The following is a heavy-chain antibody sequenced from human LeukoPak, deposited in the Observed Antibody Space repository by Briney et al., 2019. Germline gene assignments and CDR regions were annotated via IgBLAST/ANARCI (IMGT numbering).Heavy chain of an antibody. CDR3: ARVFGSYGVDY. J-gene: IGHJ4*02. Sequence: SETLSLTCTVSGGSISSYYWSWIRQPPGKGLEWIGYIHYSGSANYNPSLKSRVTISVDTSKNQFSLKLSSVTAADTAVYYCARVFGSYGVDYWGQGTLVTVSS. D-gene: IGHD5-18*01. CDR1: GGSISSYY. V-gene: IGHV4-59*08. CDR2: IHYSGSA.